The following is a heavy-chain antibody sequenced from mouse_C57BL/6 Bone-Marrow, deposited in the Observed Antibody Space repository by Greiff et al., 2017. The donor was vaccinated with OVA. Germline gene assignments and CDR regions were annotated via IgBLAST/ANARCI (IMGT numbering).Heavy chain of an antibody. V-gene: IGHV1-26*01. J-gene: IGHJ1*03. Sequence: VQLHHPGPELVKPGASVKISCKASGYTFTDYYMTWVKQSHGKSLEWIGDINPNNGGTSSNQKFKGKATLTVDNSSSTAYMELRSLTSEDSAVYYCARPLDYYCRCYWYFDVWGRGTTVTVSS. CDR1: GYTFTDYY. CDR3: ARPLDYYCRCYWYFDV. D-gene: IGHD1-1*01. CDR2: INPNNGGT.